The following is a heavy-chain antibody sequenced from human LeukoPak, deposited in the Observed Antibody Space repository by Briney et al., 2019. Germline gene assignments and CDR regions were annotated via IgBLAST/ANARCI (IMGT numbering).Heavy chain of an antibody. CDR2: ISGSGGTT. Sequence: GGSLRLSCAASGFTFSSYAMSWVRQAPGKGLEWVSGISGSGGTTYYADSVQGRFTLSGDNSKNTLSLQMSSLRAEDTAVYYCTKGRGSSWYLHFDYWGQGTPVTVSS. D-gene: IGHD6-13*01. V-gene: IGHV3-23*01. CDR1: GFTFSSYA. J-gene: IGHJ4*02. CDR3: TKGRGSSWYLHFDY.